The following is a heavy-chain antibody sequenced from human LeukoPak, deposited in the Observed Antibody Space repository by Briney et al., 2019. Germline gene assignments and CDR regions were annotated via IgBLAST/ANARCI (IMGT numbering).Heavy chain of an antibody. CDR1: GFTFSSYW. CDR2: IKQDGSEK. J-gene: IGHJ5*02. D-gene: IGHD6-13*01. CDR3: AKDNRAAAGTYWFDP. V-gene: IGHV3-7*01. Sequence: PGGSLRLSCAASGFTFSSYWMSWVRQAPGKGLEWLANIKQDGSEKYYVDSVKGRFTISRDNAKNSLYLQMNSLRAEDTAVYYCAKDNRAAAGTYWFDPWGQGTLVTVSS.